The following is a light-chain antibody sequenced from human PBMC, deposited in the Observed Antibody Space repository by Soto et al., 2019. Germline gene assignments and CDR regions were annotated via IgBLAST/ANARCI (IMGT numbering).Light chain of an antibody. V-gene: IGLV2-23*01. CDR2: EGS. J-gene: IGLJ1*01. Sequence: QSVLAQPASVSGSPGQSITISCTGTSSDVGSYNLVSWYQQHPGKAPKLMIYEGSKRPSGVSNRLSGSKPGSTASLTISGLQAEDEADYYCCSYAGSSTSYVFGTGTKVTVL. CDR1: SSDVGSYNL. CDR3: CSYAGSSTSYV.